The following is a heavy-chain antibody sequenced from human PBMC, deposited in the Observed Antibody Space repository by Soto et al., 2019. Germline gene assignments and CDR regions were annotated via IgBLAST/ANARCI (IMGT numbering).Heavy chain of an antibody. CDR2: ISARADAK. V-gene: IGHV3-23*01. Sequence: EVQLLESEGGLVQPGGSLRLSCTASGLTFNDSAMTWVRQAPGKGLEWVSGISARADAKYYAASVRGRFTIFRDNSRRTVSLQMNSLRVDDTAVYYCASSLLPWVREPPYYWGLGALVTVSS. CDR1: GLTFNDSA. D-gene: IGHD3-10*01. CDR3: ASSLLPWVREPPYY. J-gene: IGHJ4*02.